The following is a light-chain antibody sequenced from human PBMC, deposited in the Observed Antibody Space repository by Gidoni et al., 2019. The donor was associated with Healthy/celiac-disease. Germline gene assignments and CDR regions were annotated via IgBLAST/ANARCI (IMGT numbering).Light chain of an antibody. CDR2: GAA. Sequence: EILMTQSPATLSVSPGDRATLTCRASQSVSSYLPWYQQKPGQAPRLLTYGAATSATGILARFSGRGSGTEFTLTISSLQSEDFSVYYCQQYNTRTFGQGTKVEIK. V-gene: IGKV3-15*01. J-gene: IGKJ1*01. CDR1: QSVSSY. CDR3: QQYNTRT.